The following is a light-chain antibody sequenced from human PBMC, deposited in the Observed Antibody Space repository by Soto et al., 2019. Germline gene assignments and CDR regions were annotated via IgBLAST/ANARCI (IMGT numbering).Light chain of an antibody. J-gene: IGLJ2*01. V-gene: IGLV2-14*01. Sequence: QSALTQPASVSGSPGPSITISCTGTSRDVGGYNYVSWYQQHPGKAPKLMIYEVSHRPSGVSNRFSGSKSGNTASLTISGLQAEDEADYYCSSYTSSSTVVFGGGTKLTVL. CDR3: SSYTSSSTVV. CDR2: EVS. CDR1: SRDVGGYNY.